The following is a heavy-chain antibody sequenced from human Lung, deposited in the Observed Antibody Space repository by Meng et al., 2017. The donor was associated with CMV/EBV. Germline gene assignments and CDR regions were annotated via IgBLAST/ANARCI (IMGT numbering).Heavy chain of an antibody. Sequence: GEXXKISCAASGFTFSSYWMHWVRQAPGKGPVWVSRIDSEGRTTSYADSVKGRFTISRDNAKNTLYLQMNSLRPEDTALYYCAREGTGYDFWRGYRNDALNLWXQGTXVTVSS. D-gene: IGHD3-3*01. CDR3: AREGTGYDFWRGYRNDALNL. V-gene: IGHV3-74*01. CDR2: IDSEGRTT. J-gene: IGHJ3*01. CDR1: GFTFSSYW.